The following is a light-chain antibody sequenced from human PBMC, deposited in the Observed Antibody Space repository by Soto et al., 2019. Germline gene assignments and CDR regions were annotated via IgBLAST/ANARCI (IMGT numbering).Light chain of an antibody. J-gene: IGLJ2*01. Sequence: QSALTQPASVSGSPGQSITISCTGTSSDIGGYNSVSWYQQHPGKAPKLMLFEVSDRPSGVSNRFSGSKSGNTASLTISALQAEDEADYYCSSYTTRGTLVFGGGTKLTVL. CDR3: SSYTTRGTLV. V-gene: IGLV2-14*01. CDR1: SSDIGGYNS. CDR2: EVS.